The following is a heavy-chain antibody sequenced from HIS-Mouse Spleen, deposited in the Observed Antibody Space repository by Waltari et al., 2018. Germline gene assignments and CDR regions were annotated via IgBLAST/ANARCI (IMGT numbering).Heavy chain of an antibody. V-gene: IGHV3-30*18. CDR3: AKASSGWLDY. Sequence: QVQLVESGGGVVQPGRSLRLSCAASGFTFSSYGMHWVRQAQGKGLEWVAVISYDGSNKYYADSVKGRFTISRDNSKNTLYLQMNSLRAEDTAVYYCAKASSGWLDYWGQGTLVTVSS. CDR1: GFTFSSYG. D-gene: IGHD6-19*01. CDR2: ISYDGSNK. J-gene: IGHJ4*02.